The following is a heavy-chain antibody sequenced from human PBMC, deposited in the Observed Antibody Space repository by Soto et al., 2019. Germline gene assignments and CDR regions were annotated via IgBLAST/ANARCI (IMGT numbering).Heavy chain of an antibody. CDR1: GFTFSSYD. Sequence: GGSLKLSCAASGFTFSSYDMHWVRQATGKGLEWVSAIGTAGDTYYPGSVKGRFTISRENAKNSLYLQMNSLRAGDTAVYYCARAGVYGSFDIWGQGTMVTVSS. V-gene: IGHV3-13*01. CDR3: ARAGVYGSFDI. D-gene: IGHD4-17*01. CDR2: IGTAGDT. J-gene: IGHJ3*02.